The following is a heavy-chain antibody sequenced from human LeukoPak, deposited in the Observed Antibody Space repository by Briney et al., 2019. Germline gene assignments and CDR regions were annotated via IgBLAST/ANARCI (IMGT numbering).Heavy chain of an antibody. J-gene: IGHJ3*01. CDR2: INPNSGGT. Sequence: GSSVKVSCKASGGTFSSYAISWVRQAPGQGLEWMGWINPNSGGTNYAQKFQGRVTMTRDTSISTAYMELSRLRSDDTAVYYCARDAQGELRAFDVWGRGTMVIVSS. CDR3: ARDAQGELRAFDV. CDR1: GGTFSSYA. V-gene: IGHV1-2*02. D-gene: IGHD1-7*01.